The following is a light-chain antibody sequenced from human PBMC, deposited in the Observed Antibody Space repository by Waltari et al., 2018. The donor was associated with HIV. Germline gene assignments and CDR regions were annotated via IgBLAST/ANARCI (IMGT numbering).Light chain of an antibody. CDR2: EVS. CDR3: SSYTSSSTLI. Sequence: QSALTQPASVSGSPGQSITISCTGTSSDVGGYNYVSWYQHHPGKAPKPMIYEVSNRPSGFSNRFSGSKSGNTASLTISGLQAGDEAVYYCSSYTSSSTLIFGGGTILTVL. CDR1: SSDVGGYNY. V-gene: IGLV2-14*01. J-gene: IGLJ2*01.